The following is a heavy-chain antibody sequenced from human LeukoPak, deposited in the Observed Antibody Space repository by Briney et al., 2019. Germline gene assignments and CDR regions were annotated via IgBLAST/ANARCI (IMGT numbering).Heavy chain of an antibody. CDR2: ISSSGSTI. Sequence: GGSLRLSCAASRFTFSSYEMNWVRQAPGKGLEWVSYISSSGSTIYYADSVKGRFTISRDNAKNSLYLQMNSLRADDTAVYYLGERNHYDSKGFNYWGQGPLVTVPS. J-gene: IGHJ4*02. CDR3: GERNHYDSKGFNY. CDR1: RFTFSSYE. D-gene: IGHD3-22*01. V-gene: IGHV3-48*03.